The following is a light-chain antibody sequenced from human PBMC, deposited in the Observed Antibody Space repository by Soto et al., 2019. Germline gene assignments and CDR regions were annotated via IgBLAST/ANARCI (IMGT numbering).Light chain of an antibody. J-gene: IGLJ1*01. CDR1: SSDIGDYNS. CDR3: SSFAGGNIYV. CDR2: DVT. V-gene: IGLV2-8*01. Sequence: QSALTQPASVSGSPGQSITISCTGTSSDIGDYNSVSWYQQHPGKAPKLMIYDVTKRPSGVPDRFSGSKSGYTASLTVSGLQAEDEADYYCSSFAGGNIYVFGTGTKLTVL.